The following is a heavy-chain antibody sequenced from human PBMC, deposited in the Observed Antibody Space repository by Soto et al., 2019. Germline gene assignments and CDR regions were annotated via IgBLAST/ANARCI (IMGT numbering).Heavy chain of an antibody. CDR3: ASDPIPTLTHSGIVY. Sequence: PGGSLRLACAASGFTFSSYSMNWVRQAPGKGLEWVSSISSSSSYIYYADSVKGRFTIFRDNAKNSLYLQMNSLRAEDTAVYYCASDPIPTLTHSGIVYWGQGILVTVSS. D-gene: IGHD1-26*01. V-gene: IGHV3-21*01. J-gene: IGHJ4*02. CDR1: GFTFSSYS. CDR2: ISSSSSYI.